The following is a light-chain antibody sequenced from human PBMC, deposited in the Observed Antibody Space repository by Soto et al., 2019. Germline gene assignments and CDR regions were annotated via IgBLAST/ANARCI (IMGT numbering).Light chain of an antibody. CDR3: QRRSNWSTT. V-gene: IGKV3D-11*01. CDR1: RGISSN. CDR2: RTS. J-gene: IGKJ1*01. Sequence: EIVLTQSPATLSVSPGERATLSCRASRGISSNLAWYQQKPGQAPRLLMFRTSSRATGIPARFSGSGSGTDFTLTISSLEPEDFAVYYCQRRSNWSTTFGQGTKVDI.